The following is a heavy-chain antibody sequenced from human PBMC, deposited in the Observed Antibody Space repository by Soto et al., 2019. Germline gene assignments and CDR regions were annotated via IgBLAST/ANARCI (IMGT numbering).Heavy chain of an antibody. V-gene: IGHV4-31*03. CDR1: GGSISSGGYY. CDR3: AREYTYGSNFFDC. D-gene: IGHD5-18*01. J-gene: IGHJ4*02. Sequence: SETLSLTCTVSGGSISSGGYYWSWIRQHPGEGLEWIGYISHSGSTYYNPSLKSRVIISVDTSKDQFSLSLTSVTAADTAVYYCAREYTYGSNFFDCWGQGALVTVSS. CDR2: ISHSGST.